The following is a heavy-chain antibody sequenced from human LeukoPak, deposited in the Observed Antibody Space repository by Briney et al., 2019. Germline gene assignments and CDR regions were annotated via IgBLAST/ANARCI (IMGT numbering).Heavy chain of an antibody. CDR1: GGSINSYY. V-gene: IGHV4-59*01. D-gene: IGHD6-13*01. J-gene: IGHJ4*02. CDR2: IHYSGST. Sequence: SETLSLTCSVSGGSINSYYWSWIRQPPGKGLEWIGFIHYSGSTNYNPSLKSRVTISVDTSKNQISLKVKSVTAADTAVYYCARGPIAAAGDYWGQGTLVTVSS. CDR3: ARGPIAAAGDY.